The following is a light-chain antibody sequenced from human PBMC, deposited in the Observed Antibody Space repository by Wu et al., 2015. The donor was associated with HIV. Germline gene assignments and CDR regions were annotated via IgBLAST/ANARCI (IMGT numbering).Light chain of an antibody. Sequence: DIQMTQSPSSLSASVGDRVTITCRASQSISSYLNWYQQKPGKVPKRLIYAASSLQSGVPSRFSGSGSGTEFTLTISSLQPEDFATYFCLQHSSYPRTFGGGTKVEIK. CDR2: AAS. V-gene: IGKV1-17*01. J-gene: IGKJ4*01. CDR1: QSISSY. CDR3: LQHSSYPRT.